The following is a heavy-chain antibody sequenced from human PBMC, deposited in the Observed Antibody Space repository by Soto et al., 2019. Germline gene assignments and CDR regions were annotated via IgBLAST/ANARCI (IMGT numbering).Heavy chain of an antibody. J-gene: IGHJ4*02. CDR2: IYYTGST. D-gene: IGHD2-15*01. V-gene: IGHV4-59*01. CDR3: ARYYCSGGSCNSNIDF. CDR1: GGAISGYY. Sequence: QVQLQESGPGLVQPSETLSLTCTVSGGAISGYYWSWSRQLPGKGLEWIGYIYYTGSTNYNPSHKSRVTISVDMSKNHFTLKLRSVTAADTAVYYCARYYCSGGSCNSNIDFLGQGTLVTVSS.